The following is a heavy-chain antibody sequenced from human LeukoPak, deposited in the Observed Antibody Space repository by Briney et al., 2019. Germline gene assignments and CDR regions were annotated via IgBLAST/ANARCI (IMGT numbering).Heavy chain of an antibody. J-gene: IGHJ5*02. CDR2: IYYSGST. CDR1: GGSVSSGSYY. V-gene: IGHV4-61*01. CDR3: ARVDSGYDFRWFDP. D-gene: IGHD5-12*01. Sequence: PSETLSPTCTVSGGSVSSGSYYWSWIRQPPGKGLEWIGYIYYSGSTNYNPSLKSRVTISVDTSKNQFSLKLSSVTAADTAVYYCARVDSGYDFRWFDPWGQGTLVTVSS.